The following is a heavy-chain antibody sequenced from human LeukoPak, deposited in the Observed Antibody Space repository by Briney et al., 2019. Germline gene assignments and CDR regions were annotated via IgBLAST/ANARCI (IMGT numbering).Heavy chain of an antibody. CDR3: ARARGVSTGYRPIDY. J-gene: IGHJ4*02. V-gene: IGHV3-33*01. Sequence: GGSLRLSCAASGFTFSTSGMHWVRQAPGKGLEWVAVIWYDGSNKHYAESVKGRFPISRDNSKSTLYLQMNSLRAEDTAVYYCARARGVSTGYRPIDYWGQGTLVTVSP. CDR1: GFTFSTSG. D-gene: IGHD3-22*01. CDR2: IWYDGSNK.